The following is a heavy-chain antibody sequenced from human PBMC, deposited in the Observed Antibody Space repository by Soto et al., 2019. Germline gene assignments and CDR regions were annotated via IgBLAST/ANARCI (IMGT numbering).Heavy chain of an antibody. V-gene: IGHV3-23*01. CDR3: AKDSGPRWWFDP. D-gene: IGHD2-15*01. J-gene: IGHJ5*02. CDR2: ISSSGAST. CDR1: GFTFSSDA. Sequence: ELQLLESGGGLVQPGGSLRLSCAASGFTFSSDAMSWVRQAPGKGLQWVSSISSSGASTYYADSVKGRFTISTDKFKNTLYLQMSSLRVEDTAVYYCAKDSGPRWWFDPWGQGTLVTVSS.